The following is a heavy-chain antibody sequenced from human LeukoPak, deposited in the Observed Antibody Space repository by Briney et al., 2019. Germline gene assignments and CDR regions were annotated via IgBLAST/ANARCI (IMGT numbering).Heavy chain of an antibody. CDR1: GGSISSYY. CDR2: IYYSGST. CDR3: ARHAHSSGFDYGFDY. V-gene: IGHV4-59*08. Sequence: SETLSLTCTVSGGSISSYYWSWIRQPPGKGLEWIGYIYYSGSTNYNPSLKSRVTISVDTSKNQFSLKLSSVTAADTAVYYCARHAHSSGFDYGFDYWGQGTLVTVSS. J-gene: IGHJ4*02. D-gene: IGHD6-19*01.